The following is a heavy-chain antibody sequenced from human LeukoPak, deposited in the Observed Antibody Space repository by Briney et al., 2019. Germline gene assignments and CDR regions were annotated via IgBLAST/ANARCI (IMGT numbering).Heavy chain of an antibody. CDR2: MYTGGST. J-gene: IGHJ4*02. V-gene: IGHV4-61*02. CDR3: ARGNYYDSNAYYFDY. CDR1: GYSIGSGYY. D-gene: IGHD3-22*01. Sequence: SETLSLTCTVSGYSIGSGYYWSWIRQPAGKGLEWIGRMYTGGSTNYNPSLKSRVTISVDTSKNQFSLKLSSVTAADTAVYYCARGNYYDSNAYYFDYWGQGTLVTVSS.